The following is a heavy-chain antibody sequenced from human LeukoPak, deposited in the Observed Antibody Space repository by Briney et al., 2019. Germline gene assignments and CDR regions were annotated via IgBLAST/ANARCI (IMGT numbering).Heavy chain of an antibody. V-gene: IGHV1-24*01. CDR1: GYTLTELS. Sequence: ASVKVSCKVSGYTLTELSMHWVRQAPGKGLEWMGGFDPEDGETIYAQKFQGRVTMTEDTSTDTACMELSSLRSEDTAVYYCATPGRYYYGSGNNFDYWGQGTLVTVSS. D-gene: IGHD3-10*01. CDR3: ATPGRYYYGSGNNFDY. J-gene: IGHJ4*02. CDR2: FDPEDGET.